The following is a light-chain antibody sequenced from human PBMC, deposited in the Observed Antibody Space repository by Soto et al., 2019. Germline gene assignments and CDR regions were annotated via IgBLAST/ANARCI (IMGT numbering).Light chain of an antibody. CDR2: EVS. V-gene: IGLV2-14*01. CDR1: SSDVGGYNY. Sequence: QSVLTQSASVSGSPGQSITISCTGTSSDVGGYNYVSWYQQHPGKAPKLMIYEVSNRPSGVSNRFSGSKSGNTASLTISGLQAEDEADYYCSSYTSSSSYVFGTGTKVT. CDR3: SSYTSSSSYV. J-gene: IGLJ1*01.